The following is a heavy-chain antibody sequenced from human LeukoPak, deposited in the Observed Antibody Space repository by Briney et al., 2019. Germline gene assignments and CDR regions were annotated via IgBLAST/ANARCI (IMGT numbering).Heavy chain of an antibody. Sequence: GGPLRLPCAASGFTFRSYRMNGVPQAPGKGLEWVSSFSSSSSYIYYADSVKGRFTISRDNAKNSLYLQMNSLRAEDTAVYYCARWVVDYYDSSGPFDYWGQGTLVTVSS. CDR3: ARWVVDYYDSSGPFDY. V-gene: IGHV3-21*01. CDR2: FSSSSSYI. CDR1: GFTFRSYR. J-gene: IGHJ4*02. D-gene: IGHD3-22*01.